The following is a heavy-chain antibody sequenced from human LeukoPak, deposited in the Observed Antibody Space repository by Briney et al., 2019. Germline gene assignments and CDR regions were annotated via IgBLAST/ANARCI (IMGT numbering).Heavy chain of an antibody. Sequence: PSETLSLTCTVSGDSINSLDLWSWVRQPPGKGLEWIGEIYHSGSTNYNPSLKSRVTISVDKSKNQFSLKLSSVTAADTAVYYCARLWGSSWSAEYFQHWGQGTLVTVSS. CDR1: GDSINSLDL. CDR2: IYHSGST. V-gene: IGHV4-4*02. D-gene: IGHD6-13*01. CDR3: ARLWGSSWSAEYFQH. J-gene: IGHJ1*01.